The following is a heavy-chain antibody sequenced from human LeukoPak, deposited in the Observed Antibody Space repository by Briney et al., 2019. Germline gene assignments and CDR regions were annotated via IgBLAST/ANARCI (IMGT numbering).Heavy chain of an antibody. V-gene: IGHV3-9*01. Sequence: GGSLRLSCAASGFTFDDYAMHWVRQAPGKGLEWVSGISWNSGSIGYADSVKGRFTISRDNAKNSLYLQMNSLRAEDTAVYYCARSSSGSGGYYMDVWGKGTTVTVSS. CDR2: ISWNSGSI. J-gene: IGHJ6*03. CDR1: GFTFDDYA. D-gene: IGHD1-26*01. CDR3: ARSSSGSGGYYMDV.